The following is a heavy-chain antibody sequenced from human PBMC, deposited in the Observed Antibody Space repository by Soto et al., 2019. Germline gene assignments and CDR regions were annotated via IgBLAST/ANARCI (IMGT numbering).Heavy chain of an antibody. CDR2: INHSGST. Sequence: SETLSLTCAVYGGSFSGYYWSWIRQPPGKGLEWIGEINHSGSTYYNPSLKSRVTISVDTSKNQFSLKLSSVTAADTAVYYCARETYGENAFDIWGQGTMVTVSS. J-gene: IGHJ3*02. CDR1: GGSFSGYY. V-gene: IGHV4-34*01. CDR3: ARETYGENAFDI. D-gene: IGHD4-17*01.